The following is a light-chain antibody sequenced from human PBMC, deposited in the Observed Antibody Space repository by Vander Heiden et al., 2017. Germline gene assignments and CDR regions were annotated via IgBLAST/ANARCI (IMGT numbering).Light chain of an antibody. CDR1: KLGDIY. CDR3: PEWNSSTWI. CDR2: QDT. V-gene: IGLV3-1*01. J-gene: IGLJ2*01. Sequence: SDELTQPPSKSVYPGQTSSITCSGDKLGDIYACLYQQKPGQSPWLVIYQDTKRPSGIPEPFSAANSGATVTLTISGTQAMDEDDDYSPEWNSSTWIFGGGTKLTVL.